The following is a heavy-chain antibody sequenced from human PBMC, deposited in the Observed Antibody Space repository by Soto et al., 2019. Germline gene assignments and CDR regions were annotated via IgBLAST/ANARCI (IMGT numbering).Heavy chain of an antibody. V-gene: IGHV1-69*13. CDR2: IIPIFGTA. CDR3: ARIYDSSGYYYRGHFDY. Sequence: ASVKVSCKASGGTFSSYAISWVRQAPGQGLEWMGGIIPIFGTANYAQKFQGRVTITADESTSTAYMELSSLRSEDTAVYYCARIYDSSGYYYRGHFDYWGQGTLVTVSS. J-gene: IGHJ4*02. D-gene: IGHD3-22*01. CDR1: GGTFSSYA.